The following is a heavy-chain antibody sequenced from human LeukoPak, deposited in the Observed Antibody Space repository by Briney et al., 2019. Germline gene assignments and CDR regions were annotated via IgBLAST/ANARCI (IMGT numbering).Heavy chain of an antibody. CDR2: IIPILGIA. CDR3: ARDLREWELRGDAFDI. D-gene: IGHD1-26*01. V-gene: IGHV1-69*04. J-gene: IGHJ3*02. CDR1: GGTFSSYA. Sequence: GSSVKVSCKASGGTFSSYAISWVRQAPGQGLEWMGRIIPILGIANYAQKFQGRVTITADKSTSTAYMELRSLRSDDTAVYYCARDLREWELRGDAFDIWGQGTMVTVSS.